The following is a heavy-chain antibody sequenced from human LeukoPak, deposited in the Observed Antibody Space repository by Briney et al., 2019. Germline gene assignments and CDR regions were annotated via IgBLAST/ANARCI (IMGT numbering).Heavy chain of an antibody. CDR2: IKQDGSEK. J-gene: IGHJ6*03. V-gene: IGHV3-7*03. CDR3: AKYYGDYYYYYYMDV. D-gene: IGHD2/OR15-2a*01. CDR1: GFTFSSYW. Sequence: QSGGSLRLSCAASGFTFSSYWMSWVRQAPGKGLEWVANIKQDGSEKYYVDSVRGRFTISRDNSKNTLYLQMNSLRAEDTAVYYCAKYYGDYYYYYYMDVWGKGTTVTVSS.